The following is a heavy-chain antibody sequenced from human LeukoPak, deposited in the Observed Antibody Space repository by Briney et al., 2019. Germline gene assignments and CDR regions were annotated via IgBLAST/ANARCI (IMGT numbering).Heavy chain of an antibody. D-gene: IGHD6-13*01. CDR1: GRSISSSSYY. CDR3: ARRLAGTEDY. CDR2: IYYSGST. J-gene: IGHJ4*02. V-gene: IGHV4-39*01. Sequence: NSSETLSLTRTLSGRSISSSSYYWGWIRQPPGKGLEWIGSIYYSGSTYYNPSLKSRVTISVDTSKNQFSLKLSSVTAADTAVYYCARRLAGTEDYWGQGTLVTVSS.